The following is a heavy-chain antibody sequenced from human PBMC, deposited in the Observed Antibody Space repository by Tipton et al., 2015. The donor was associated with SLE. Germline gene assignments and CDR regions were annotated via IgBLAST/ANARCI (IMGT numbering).Heavy chain of an antibody. D-gene: IGHD6-13*01. Sequence: LRLSCTVSSGSVTSASYYWNWIRQPAGKGLEWIGRFRDSANSNYNPSLKSRVTMSIDTSNNQFSLKLTSVTAADTAVYFCAKATSSWPYYFDYWGQGALVTVSS. CDR3: AKATSSWPYYFDY. CDR2: FRDSANS. J-gene: IGHJ4*02. CDR1: SGSVTSASYY. V-gene: IGHV4-61*02.